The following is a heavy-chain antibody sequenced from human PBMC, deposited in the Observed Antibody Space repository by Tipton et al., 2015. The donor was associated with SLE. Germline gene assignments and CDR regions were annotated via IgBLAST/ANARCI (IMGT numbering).Heavy chain of an antibody. J-gene: IGHJ2*01. CDR2: INHSGST. Sequence: TLSLTCAVYGGSFSGYYWGWIRQPPGKGLEWIGEINHSGSTNYNPSLKSRVTISVDTSKNQFSLKLSSVTAADTAVYYCASRGAAAAPGWYFDLWGRGTLVTVPS. CDR3: ASRGAAAAPGWYFDL. D-gene: IGHD6-13*01. CDR1: GGSFSGYY. V-gene: IGHV4-34*01.